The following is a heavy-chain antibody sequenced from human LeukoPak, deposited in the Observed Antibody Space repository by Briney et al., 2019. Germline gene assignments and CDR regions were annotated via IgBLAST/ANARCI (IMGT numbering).Heavy chain of an antibody. V-gene: IGHV3-21*01. CDR3: ARDWGWNSNYYYYGMDV. J-gene: IGHJ6*02. CDR1: GFTFSSYS. Sequence: GGSLRLSCAASGFTFSSYSMNWVRQAPGKGLEWVSSISSSSSYIYYADSVKGRFTISRDNAKNSLCLQMNSLRAEDTAVYYCARDWGWNSNYYYYGMDVWGQGTTVTVFS. D-gene: IGHD1-7*01. CDR2: ISSSSSYI.